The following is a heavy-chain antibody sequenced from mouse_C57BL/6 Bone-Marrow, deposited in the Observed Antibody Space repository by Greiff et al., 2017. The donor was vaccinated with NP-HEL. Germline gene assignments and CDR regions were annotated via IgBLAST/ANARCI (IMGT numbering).Heavy chain of an antibody. CDR1: GYTFTSYG. D-gene: IGHD2-10*01. J-gene: IGHJ3*01. CDR3: AILPWFAY. V-gene: IGHV1-81*01. Sequence: QVHVKQSGAELARPGASVKLSCKASGYTFTSYGISWVKQRTGQGLEWIGEIYPRSGNTYYTEKFKGKATLTADKSSSTAYMELRSLTSEDSAVYFCAILPWFAYWGQGTLVTVSA. CDR2: IYPRSGNT.